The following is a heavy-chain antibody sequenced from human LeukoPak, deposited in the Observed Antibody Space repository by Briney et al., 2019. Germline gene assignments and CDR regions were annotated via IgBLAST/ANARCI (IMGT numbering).Heavy chain of an antibody. Sequence: KPSETLSLTCTVSGGSISSYYWSWIRQPPGKGLEWIGYIYYIANTNYNPSLKSLVTISVHTSQNQFSLKLSSVTAADTAVYYCARIRRSTLHFDYWGQGTLVTVSS. CDR2: IYYIANT. D-gene: IGHD2-15*01. CDR3: ARIRRSTLHFDY. CDR1: GGSISSYY. J-gene: IGHJ4*02. V-gene: IGHV4-59*08.